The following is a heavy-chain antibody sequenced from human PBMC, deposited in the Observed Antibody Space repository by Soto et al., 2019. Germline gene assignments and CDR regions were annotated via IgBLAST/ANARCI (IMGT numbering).Heavy chain of an antibody. CDR3: ARRARPDFYYMDV. CDR2: ISSNGVGT. D-gene: IGHD6-6*01. V-gene: IGHV3-64*01. CDR1: GFTLSGYA. Sequence: PGGSLRLSCTASGFTLSGYAMDWVRQAPGKGLEHVSGISSNGVGTYYANSVQGRFTISRDNSKNTVYLQMGSLRPEDMAVYYCARRARPDFYYMDVWGKGTTVTVSS. J-gene: IGHJ6*03.